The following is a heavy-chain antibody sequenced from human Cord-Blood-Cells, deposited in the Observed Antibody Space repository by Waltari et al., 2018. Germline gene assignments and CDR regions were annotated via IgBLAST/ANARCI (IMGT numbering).Heavy chain of an antibody. CDR2: IKQDGSEK. CDR1: GFTFSRYR. D-gene: IGHD1-26*01. V-gene: IGHV3-7*01. J-gene: IGHJ4*02. CDR3: ASTTLWDFDY. Sequence: EVQLVASGGGLVKPGGSLRHSCAASGFTFSRYRMSWVRQATGKGLEGVDNIKQDGSEKDYVDSVKGRFTISRDNAKNSLYLQMNSLRAEDTAVYYCASTTLWDFDYWGQGTLVTVSS.